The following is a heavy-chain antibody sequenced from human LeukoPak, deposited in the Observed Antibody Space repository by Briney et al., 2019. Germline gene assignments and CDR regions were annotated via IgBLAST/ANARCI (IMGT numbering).Heavy chain of an antibody. Sequence: GGSLRLSCAASGFTFSSYAMSWVRRAPGKGLEWVSAISGSGGSTYYADSVKGRFTISRDNSKNTLYLQMNSLRAEDTAVYYCAKAGRVTYYYDSSGYGRDAFDIWGQGTMVTVSS. V-gene: IGHV3-23*01. CDR2: ISGSGGST. CDR1: GFTFSSYA. D-gene: IGHD3-22*01. J-gene: IGHJ3*02. CDR3: AKAGRVTYYYDSSGYGRDAFDI.